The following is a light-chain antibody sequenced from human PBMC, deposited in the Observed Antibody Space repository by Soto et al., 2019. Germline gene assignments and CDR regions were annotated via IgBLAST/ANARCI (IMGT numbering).Light chain of an antibody. J-gene: IGLJ1*01. CDR1: SSDVGTYNF. V-gene: IGLV2-23*01. CDR2: EGS. Sequence: QSVLTQPASVSGSPGQSITISCTGTSSDVGTYNFVSWYQQYPGKAPKFLIYEGSKRPSGVSNRFSGSKSGNTASLTISGLQAEDEADYYCCSYAGNSLYVFGSGTKVTVL. CDR3: CSYAGNSLYV.